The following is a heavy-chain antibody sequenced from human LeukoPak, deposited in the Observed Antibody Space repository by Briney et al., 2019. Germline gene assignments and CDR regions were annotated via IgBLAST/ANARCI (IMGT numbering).Heavy chain of an antibody. D-gene: IGHD6-6*01. Sequence: SQTLFLTCTVSGGSISSGGYYWSWIRQHPGKGLEWIGYIYYSGSTYYNPSLKSRVTISVDTSKNQFSLKLSSVTAADTAVYYCARASSIAAPPTWRVFFDYWGQGTLVTVSS. CDR3: ARASSIAAPPTWRVFFDY. CDR2: IYYSGST. V-gene: IGHV4-31*03. J-gene: IGHJ4*02. CDR1: GGSISSGGYY.